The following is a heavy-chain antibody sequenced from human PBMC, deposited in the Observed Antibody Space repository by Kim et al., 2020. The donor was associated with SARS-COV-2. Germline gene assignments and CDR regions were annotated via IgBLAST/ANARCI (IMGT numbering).Heavy chain of an antibody. V-gene: IGHV3-21*01. CDR1: GFTFSSYS. CDR2: ISSSSSYI. J-gene: IGHJ4*02. Sequence: GGSLRLSCAASGFTFSSYSMNWVRQAPGKGLEWVSSISSSSSYIYYADSVKGRFTISRDNAKNSLYLQMNSLRAEDTAVYYCARDTVNWEVTNGFDYWGQGTLVTVSS. CDR3: ARDTVNWEVTNGFDY. D-gene: IGHD4-17*01.